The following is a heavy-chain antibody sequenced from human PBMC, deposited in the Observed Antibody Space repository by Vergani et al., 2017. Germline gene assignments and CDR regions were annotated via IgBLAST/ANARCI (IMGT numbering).Heavy chain of an antibody. CDR1: GFTFSSNG. J-gene: IGHJ4*02. CDR3: ARDSRGYSYGVGA. Sequence: EVQLMESGGGLVQPGGSLRLSCAASGFTFSSNGMSWVRQAPGKGLEWVTGISVSGGSTYHADSVKGRFTISRDNSKNTMYVQMNSLRAEDTAVYYCARDSRGYSYGVGAWGQGTLVTVSS. D-gene: IGHD5-18*01. CDR2: ISVSGGST. V-gene: IGHV3-23*01.